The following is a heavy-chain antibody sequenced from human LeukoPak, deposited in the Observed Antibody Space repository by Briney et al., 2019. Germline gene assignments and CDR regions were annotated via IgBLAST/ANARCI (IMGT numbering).Heavy chain of an antibody. V-gene: IGHV1-8*01. Sequence: ASVKVSCKASGYTFTSYGINWVRQATGQGLEWMGWMNPNSGNTGYAQKFQGRVTMTRNTSISTAYMELSSLRSEDTAVYYCARGPYSSSWYTRAFDIWGQGTMVTVSS. D-gene: IGHD6-13*01. J-gene: IGHJ3*02. CDR3: ARGPYSSSWYTRAFDI. CDR1: GYTFTSYG. CDR2: MNPNSGNT.